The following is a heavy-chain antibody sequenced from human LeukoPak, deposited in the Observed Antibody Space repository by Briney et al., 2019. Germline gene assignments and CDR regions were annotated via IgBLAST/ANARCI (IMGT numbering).Heavy chain of an antibody. Sequence: GGSLRLSCAASGFTFSRYAVHWVRQAPGKGLGWVAIISYDGSSKYYADSVKGRFTISRDNSKNTLYLQMNSLRAEDTALYYCARSYSSSWYDSHFQLWGQGTLVIVSS. D-gene: IGHD6-13*01. CDR2: ISYDGSSK. CDR1: GFTFSRYA. J-gene: IGHJ1*01. V-gene: IGHV3-30*04. CDR3: ARSYSSSWYDSHFQL.